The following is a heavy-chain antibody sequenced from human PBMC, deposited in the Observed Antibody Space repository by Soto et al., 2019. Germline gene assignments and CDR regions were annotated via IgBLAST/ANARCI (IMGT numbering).Heavy chain of an antibody. J-gene: IGHJ4*02. CDR3: ARTGARGETAMARDY. V-gene: IGHV4-61*01. CDR2: IYYSGST. Sequence: SETLSLTCTVSGGSVSSGSYYWSWIRQPPGKGLEWIGYIYYSGSTNYNPSLKSRVTISVDTSKNQFSLRLSSVTAADTAVYYFARTGARGETAMARDYWGQGSLVTVAS. CDR1: GGSVSSGSYY. D-gene: IGHD5-18*01.